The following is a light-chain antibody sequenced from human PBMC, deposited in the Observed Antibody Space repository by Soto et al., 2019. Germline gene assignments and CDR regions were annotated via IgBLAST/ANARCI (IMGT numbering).Light chain of an antibody. CDR2: EGS. CDR3: CPYAGSSTFFYV. V-gene: IGLV2-23*03. CDR1: SSDVWSYNL. J-gene: IGLJ1*01. Sequence: QSVLTQPASVSGSPGQSITISCTGTSSDVWSYNLVSWYQQHPGKAPKLMIYEGSKRPSGVSNRFSGSKSGNTASLTISGLQAEDEADYYCCPYAGSSTFFYVFGTGTKVTVL.